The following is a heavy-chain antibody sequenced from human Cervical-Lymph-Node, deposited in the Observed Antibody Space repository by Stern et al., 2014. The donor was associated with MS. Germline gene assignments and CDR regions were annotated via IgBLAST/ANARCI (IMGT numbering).Heavy chain of an antibody. D-gene: IGHD3-22*01. Sequence: MQLVQSGAEVKKPGASVKVSCKASGYTFTSYGISWVRQAPGQGLEWMGWISAYNGNTNYAQKLQGRVTMTTDTSTSTAYMELRSLRSDDTAVYYCARVDSSGYYLSWFDPWGQGTLVTVSS. V-gene: IGHV1-18*01. J-gene: IGHJ5*02. CDR3: ARVDSSGYYLSWFDP. CDR2: ISAYNGNT. CDR1: GYTFTSYG.